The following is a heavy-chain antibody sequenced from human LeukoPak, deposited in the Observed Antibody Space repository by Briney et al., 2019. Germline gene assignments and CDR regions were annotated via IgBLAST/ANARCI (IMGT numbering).Heavy chain of an antibody. V-gene: IGHV3-30*02. CDR1: GFTFSDYD. D-gene: IGHD2-2*01. J-gene: IGHJ4*02. CDR2: IRYDGNKT. CDR3: ANLEDIVVVPTGMGFDY. Sequence: PGGSLRLSCAASGFTFSDYDMNWVRQAPGRGPEWVASIRYDGNKTYYADSLKGRFTIPRDNSKNTLYLQLNSLRAEDTALYYCANLEDIVVVPTGMGFDYWGQGALVTVSS.